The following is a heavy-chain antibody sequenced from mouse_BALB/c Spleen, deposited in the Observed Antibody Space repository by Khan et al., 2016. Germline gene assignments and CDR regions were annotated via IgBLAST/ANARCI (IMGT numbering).Heavy chain of an antibody. CDR2: ILPGSGST. J-gene: IGHJ2*01. Sequence: QVQLQQSGAELMKPGASVKISCKATGYTFSSYWIEWVKQRPGHGLEWIGEILPGSGSTNYNEKFTGKATFTADTSSNTSYMQLSSLTSEDSAVQYCARTDRRGYFDYWGQGTTLTVSS. V-gene: IGHV1-9*01. CDR3: ARTDRRGYFDY. CDR1: GYTFSSYW.